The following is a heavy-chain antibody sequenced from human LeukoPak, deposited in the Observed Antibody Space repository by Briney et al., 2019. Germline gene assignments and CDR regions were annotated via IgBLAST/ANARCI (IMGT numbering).Heavy chain of an antibody. J-gene: IGHJ4*02. V-gene: IGHV3-53*01. D-gene: IGHD6-13*01. CDR2: IYSGGST. Sequence: GGSQRLSCAASGFTVSSNYMSWVRQAPGKGLEWVSVIYSGGSTYYADSVKGRFTISRDNSKNTLYPQMNSLRAEDTAVYYCARDGIAAAGYYFDYWGQGTLVTVSS. CDR3: ARDGIAAAGYYFDY. CDR1: GFTVSSNY.